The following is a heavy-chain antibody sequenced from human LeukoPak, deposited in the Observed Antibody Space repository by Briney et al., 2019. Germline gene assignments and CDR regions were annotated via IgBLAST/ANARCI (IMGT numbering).Heavy chain of an antibody. CDR2: IYTSGST. D-gene: IGHD3-3*01. J-gene: IGHJ4*02. V-gene: IGHV4-4*07. CDR3: AREVLVWSGYYTGFDY. Sequence: KPSETLSLTCAVSGYSISSGYYWSWIRQPAGKGLEWIGRIYTSGSTNYDPSLKSRVTMSVDTSKNQFSLKLSSVTAADTAVYYCAREVLVWSGYYTGFDYWGQGTLVTVSS. CDR1: GYSISSGYY.